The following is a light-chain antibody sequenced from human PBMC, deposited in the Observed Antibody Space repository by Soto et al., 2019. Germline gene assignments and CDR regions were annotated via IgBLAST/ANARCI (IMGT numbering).Light chain of an antibody. Sequence: QSALTQPASVSGSPGQSITVSCTGTSSDFGDSTYVSWYQQHPGKAPRLIIYDVNNRPSGVAARFSASRSGNTASLTISRLQAEDEADYYCTSYTRSGLIAFGTGTKLTVL. CDR2: DVN. CDR1: SSDFGDSTY. J-gene: IGLJ1*01. CDR3: TSYTRSGLIA. V-gene: IGLV2-14*01.